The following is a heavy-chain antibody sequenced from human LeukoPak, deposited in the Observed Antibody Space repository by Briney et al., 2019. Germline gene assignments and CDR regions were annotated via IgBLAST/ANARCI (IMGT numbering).Heavy chain of an antibody. CDR3: ARQSFRAHYFDY. Sequence: SETLSLTCTVSGGSISSGSYYWSWIRQPAGKGLEWIGRIYTSGSTNYNPSLKSRVTISVDTSKNQFSLKLSSVTAADTAVYYCARQSFRAHYFDYWGQGTLVTVSS. CDR1: GGSISSGSYY. D-gene: IGHD3-10*01. V-gene: IGHV4-61*02. J-gene: IGHJ4*02. CDR2: IYTSGST.